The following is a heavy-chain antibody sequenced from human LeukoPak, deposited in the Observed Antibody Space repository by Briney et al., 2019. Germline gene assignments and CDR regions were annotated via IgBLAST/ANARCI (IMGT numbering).Heavy chain of an antibody. D-gene: IGHD2-15*01. CDR1: GGTFSSYT. CDR3: ARDLGYCSGGSCYSNFDY. CDR2: IIPILGIA. Sequence: GASVKVSCKXSGGTFSSYTISWVRQAPGQGLEWMGRIIPILGIANYAQKFQGRVTITANKSTSTAYMELSSLRSEDTAVYYCARDLGYCSGGSCYSNFDYWGQGTPVTVSS. V-gene: IGHV1-69*04. J-gene: IGHJ4*02.